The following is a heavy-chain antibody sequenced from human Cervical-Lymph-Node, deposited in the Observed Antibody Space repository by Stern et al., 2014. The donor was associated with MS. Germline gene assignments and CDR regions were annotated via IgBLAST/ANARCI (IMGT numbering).Heavy chain of an antibody. D-gene: IGHD2-2*02. CDR1: GYTFSSFG. J-gene: IGHJ6*02. V-gene: IGHV1-18*01. CDR3: ARGPYCSSTSCYSNGYYFYGLDV. CDR2: ISGYNGAT. Sequence: VQLVESGAEVRKPGASVKVSCRASGYTFSSFGISWVRRAPGQGLEWMGWISGYNGATKYTQKFQGRVILTTDTSASTAYMDLTSLRSDDTAMYYCARGPYCSSTSCYSNGYYFYGLDVWGQGTTVTVSS.